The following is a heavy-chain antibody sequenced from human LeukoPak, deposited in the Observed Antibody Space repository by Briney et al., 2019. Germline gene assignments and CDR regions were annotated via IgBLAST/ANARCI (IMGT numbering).Heavy chain of an antibody. V-gene: IGHV1-58*02. CDR1: GFTFTISA. CDR3: AATAHCGGDCYSPYYYYGMDV. J-gene: IGHJ6*02. Sequence: SVTVSCKASGFTFTISAMQWVRQARGQRLEWIGWIVVGSGNTNYAQKFQERVTITRDMSTSTAYMELSSLRSEDTAVYYCAATAHCGGDCYSPYYYYGMDVWGQGTTVTVSS. CDR2: IVVGSGNT. D-gene: IGHD2-21*02.